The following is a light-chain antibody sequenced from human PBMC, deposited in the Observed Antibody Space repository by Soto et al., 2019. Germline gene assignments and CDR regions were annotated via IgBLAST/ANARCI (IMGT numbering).Light chain of an antibody. V-gene: IGKV3-15*01. CDR2: DAS. CDR3: QQYNNWLIT. J-gene: IGKJ5*01. Sequence: EIVLTQSPVTLSLSPGERATLSCRASQSVSRSYLAWYQQKPGQAPRPLIYDASTRATGIPDRFSGGGSGTEFTLTISRLQSEDFAVYYCQQYNNWLITFGQGTRLEIK. CDR1: QSVSRSY.